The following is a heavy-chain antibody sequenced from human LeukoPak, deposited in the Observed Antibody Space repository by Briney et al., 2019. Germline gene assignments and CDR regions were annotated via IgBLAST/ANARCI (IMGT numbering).Heavy chain of an antibody. J-gene: IGHJ3*02. CDR3: AREMRITMIVASDAFDI. Sequence: PGGSLRLSCAASGFTFSSYWMSWVRQAPGKGLEWVANIKQDGSEKYYVDSVKGRFTISRDNAKNSLYLQMNSLRAEDTAVYYCAREMRITMIVASDAFDIWGQGTMVTVSS. CDR1: GFTFSSYW. CDR2: IKQDGSEK. V-gene: IGHV3-7*01. D-gene: IGHD3-22*01.